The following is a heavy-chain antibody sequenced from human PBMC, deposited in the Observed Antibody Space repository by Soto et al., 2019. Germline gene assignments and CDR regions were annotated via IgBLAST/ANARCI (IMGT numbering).Heavy chain of an antibody. CDR1: GFTFSSHA. CDR3: AKSSSGWYQFDY. Sequence: GGSLRLSCAASGFTFSSHAMSWVRQAPGKGLEWVSGISASGGSTKFADSAKGRFTISRDNSKNTLYVQMNSLRAEDTAVYYCAKSSSGWYQFDYWGQGTLVTVSS. D-gene: IGHD6-19*01. J-gene: IGHJ4*02. CDR2: ISASGGST. V-gene: IGHV3-23*01.